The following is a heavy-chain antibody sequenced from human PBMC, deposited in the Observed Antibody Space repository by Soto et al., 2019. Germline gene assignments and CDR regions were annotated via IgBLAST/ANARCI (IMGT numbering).Heavy chain of an antibody. D-gene: IGHD1-26*01. J-gene: IGHJ4*02. Sequence: XXSLRLSFAASGFTFSSYGMHWVLQAPGKGLEWVAVISYDGSNKYYADSVKGRFTISRDNSKNTLYLQMNSLRAEDTAVYYCAKDRGIVGAPGPFDYWGQGTLVTVSS. CDR2: ISYDGSNK. CDR1: GFTFSSYG. CDR3: AKDRGIVGAPGPFDY. V-gene: IGHV3-30*18.